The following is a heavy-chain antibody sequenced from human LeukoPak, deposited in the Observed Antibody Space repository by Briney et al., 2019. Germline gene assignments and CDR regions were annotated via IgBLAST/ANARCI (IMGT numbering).Heavy chain of an antibody. J-gene: IGHJ4*02. Sequence: ASVKVSCKASGYTFTSCGISWVRQAPGQGLEWMGWISAYNGNTNYAQKLQGRVTMTTDTSTSTAYMELRSLRSDDTAVYYCARVLVYCSSTSCYLEDYWGQGTLVTVSS. V-gene: IGHV1-18*01. CDR3: ARVLVYCSSTSCYLEDY. CDR1: GYTFTSCG. D-gene: IGHD2-2*01. CDR2: ISAYNGNT.